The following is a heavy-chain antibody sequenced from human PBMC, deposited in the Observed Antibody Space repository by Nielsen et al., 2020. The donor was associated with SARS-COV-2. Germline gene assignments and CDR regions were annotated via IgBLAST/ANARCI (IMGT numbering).Heavy chain of an antibody. CDR1: GFTFDDYA. J-gene: IGHJ4*02. Sequence: GESLKISCAASGFTFDDYAMHWVRQAPGKGLEWVSLNRGDGGSTYYANSVKGRFTISRDNSKNSLYLQMNSLRTEDTALYYCAKDYKDQYSYGYGEYYFDYWGQGTLVTVSS. CDR3: AKDYKDQYSYGYGEYYFDY. D-gene: IGHD5-18*01. CDR2: NRGDGGST. V-gene: IGHV3-43*02.